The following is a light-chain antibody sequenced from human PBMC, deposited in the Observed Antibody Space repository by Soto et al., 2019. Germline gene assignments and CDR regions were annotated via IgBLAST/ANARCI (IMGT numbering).Light chain of an antibody. CDR3: QQSSGSVT. CDR1: QSVTSTY. Sequence: EIVLTQSPGTLSLSPGERATLSCRASQSVTSTYFGWYQQKPGQAPRLLIYGASKRQSGVPDRFSGGGSGTDFTLTITSLQPEDFAVYYCQQSSGSVTFDGGTKVDIK. J-gene: IGKJ4*01. V-gene: IGKV3-20*01. CDR2: GAS.